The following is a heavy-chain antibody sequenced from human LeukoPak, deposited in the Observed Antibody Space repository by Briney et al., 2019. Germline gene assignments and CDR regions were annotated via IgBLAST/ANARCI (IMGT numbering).Heavy chain of an antibody. J-gene: IGHJ4*02. Sequence: SETLSLTCTVSGVSISSYYWSWIRQPPGKGLEWIGYIYYSGSTNYNPSLKSRVTISVDTSKNQFSLKLSSVTAADTAVYYCARVGSYGSSYFDYWGQGTLVTVSS. CDR1: GVSISSYY. V-gene: IGHV4-59*01. D-gene: IGHD5-18*01. CDR3: ARVGSYGSSYFDY. CDR2: IYYSGST.